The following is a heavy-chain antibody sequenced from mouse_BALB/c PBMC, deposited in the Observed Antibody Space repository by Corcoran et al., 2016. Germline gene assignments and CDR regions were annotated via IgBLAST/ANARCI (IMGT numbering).Heavy chain of an antibody. J-gene: IGHJ2*01. V-gene: IGHV1S136*01. CDR2: INPYNDGT. CDR3: ARPFYGSSFCDY. CDR1: GDTFTSYV. D-gene: IGHD1-1*01. Sequence: EVEIQEAGPERVKTGASVRMSCKASGDTFTSYVMTWVKPKPEQGIEWIGYINPYNDGTKYNEKFKGKATLTSDKSASTAYMELSSLASADSAVYYWARPFYGSSFCDYWGQGPTLTVSS.